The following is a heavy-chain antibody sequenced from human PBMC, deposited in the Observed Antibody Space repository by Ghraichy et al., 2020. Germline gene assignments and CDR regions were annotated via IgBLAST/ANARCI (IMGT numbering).Heavy chain of an antibody. CDR2: IYSGGST. D-gene: IGHD3-16*01. CDR3: ARDRAYGAFDI. J-gene: IGHJ3*02. V-gene: IGHV3-66*01. Sequence: LSLTCAASGFTVSSNYMSWVRQAPGKGLEWVSVIYSGGSTYYADSVKGRFTISRDNSKNTLYLQMNSLRAEDTAVYYCARDRAYGAFDIWGQGTMVTVSS. CDR1: GFTVSSNY.